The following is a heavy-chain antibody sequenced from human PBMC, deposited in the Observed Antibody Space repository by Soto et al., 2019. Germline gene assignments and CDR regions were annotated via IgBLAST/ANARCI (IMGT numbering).Heavy chain of an antibody. CDR2: ISANGQGI. V-gene: IGHV3-23*01. CDR1: GFTFSTYA. Sequence: EVQLLESGGGLVQPGGSLRLSCAASGFTFSTYALSWVRQAPGKGLEWVSAISANGQGIYYADSVRGRFTISRDNSKNTIFLHMDSLRAEDTAVYYCAKDRNYPRDQFHYWRQGNMGNVAS. J-gene: IGHJ4*02. D-gene: IGHD1-7*01. CDR3: AKDRNYPRDQFHY.